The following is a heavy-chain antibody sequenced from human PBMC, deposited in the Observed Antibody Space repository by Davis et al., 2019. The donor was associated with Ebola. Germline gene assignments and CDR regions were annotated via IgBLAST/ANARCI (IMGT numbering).Heavy chain of an antibody. V-gene: IGHV3-23*01. CDR3: ARNWLPGYFDY. CDR1: GFTFNNYA. D-gene: IGHD5-12*01. CDR2: ISGSGGST. Sequence: GESLKISCTASGFTFNNYAMSWVRQAPGKGLEWVSAISGSGGSTYYADSVKGRFTISRDNAKNSLYLQMNSLRDEDTAVYYCARNWLPGYFDYWGQGTLVTVSS. J-gene: IGHJ4*02.